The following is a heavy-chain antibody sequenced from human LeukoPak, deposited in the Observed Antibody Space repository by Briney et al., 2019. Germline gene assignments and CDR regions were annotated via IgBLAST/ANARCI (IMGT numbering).Heavy chain of an antibody. J-gene: IGHJ4*02. V-gene: IGHV3-30*04. Sequence: GGSLRLSCAASGFTFSRYGMHWVRQAPGKGLEWVAVISYDGSNTYYVDSVRGRFTISRDNSKNTLFLQLNSLRAEDTAVYYCARDNAGLGCSDVYCPAADYWGQGTLVTVSS. D-gene: IGHD2-15*01. CDR3: ARDNAGLGCSDVYCPAADY. CDR2: ISYDGSNT. CDR1: GFTFSRYG.